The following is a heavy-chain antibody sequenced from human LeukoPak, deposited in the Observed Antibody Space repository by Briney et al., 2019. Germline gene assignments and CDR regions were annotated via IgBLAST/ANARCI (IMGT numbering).Heavy chain of an antibody. D-gene: IGHD2-21*02. V-gene: IGHV1-2*02. J-gene: IGHJ1*01. CDR1: GYTFADYY. CDR2: INPNNGGT. CDR3: ARAKLDDCGGDCDQYFQH. Sequence: ASVKVSCKASGYTFADYYFHWVRQAPGQGLEWMGWINPNNGGTQYSQKFQGRVTLTRDTSISTDYMELSRLTSDDTAVYYCARAKLDDCGGDCDQYFQHWGQGTLVTVSS.